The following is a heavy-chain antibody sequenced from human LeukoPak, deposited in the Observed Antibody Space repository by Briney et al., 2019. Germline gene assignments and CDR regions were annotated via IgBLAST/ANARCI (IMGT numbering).Heavy chain of an antibody. CDR2: IRYDGSNK. Sequence: PGGSLRLSCAASGFTFSSYGMHWVRQAPGKGLEWVAFIRYDGSNKYYADSVKGRFTTSRDNAKNSLDLQMNSLKAEDTAVYYCATPAAGPGAEYSQYWGQGTLVIVSS. V-gene: IGHV3-30*02. D-gene: IGHD6-13*01. J-gene: IGHJ1*01. CDR3: ATPAAGPGAEYSQY. CDR1: GFTFSSYG.